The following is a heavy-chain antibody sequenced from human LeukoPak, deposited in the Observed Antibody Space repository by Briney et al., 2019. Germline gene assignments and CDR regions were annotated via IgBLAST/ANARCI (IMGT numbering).Heavy chain of an antibody. CDR2: ISLSGHT. V-gene: IGHV4-4*02. CDR3: ARHSRSAYTGYENAFDI. J-gene: IGHJ3*02. D-gene: IGHD5-12*01. CDR1: GGSITTTNY. Sequence: VQPSGTLSLTCGVSGGSITTTNYWSWVRQPPGQGLEWIGEISLSGHTNYNPSLRSRVTMSVDTSKNQFSLKLNSVTAADTGIYYCARHSRSAYTGYENAFDIWGQGTMVTVSS.